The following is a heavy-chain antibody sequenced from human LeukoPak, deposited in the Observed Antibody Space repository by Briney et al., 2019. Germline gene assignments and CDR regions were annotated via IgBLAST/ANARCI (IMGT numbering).Heavy chain of an antibody. CDR3: ARDLLSYYYDSSGYGEGYYYMDV. CDR1: GGTFSSYA. V-gene: IGHV1-69*05. J-gene: IGHJ6*03. Sequence: SSMKVSCKASGGTFSSYAIIWVRQAPGQGLEWMGGIIPIFGTANYAQKFQVRGTITTDESTSTAYMELSSLRSEETAVYYCARDLLSYYYDSSGYGEGYYYMDVWGKGTTVTVSS. CDR2: IIPIFGTA. D-gene: IGHD3-22*01.